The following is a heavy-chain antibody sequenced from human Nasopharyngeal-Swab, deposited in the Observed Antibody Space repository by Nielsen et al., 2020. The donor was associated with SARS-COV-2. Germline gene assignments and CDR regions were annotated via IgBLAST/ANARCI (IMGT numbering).Heavy chain of an antibody. J-gene: IGHJ6*02. CDR1: GGTFSSYA. D-gene: IGHD1-1*01. CDR2: IIPILGIA. CDR3: ARSQLERPADV. Sequence: SVKVSCKASGGTFSSYAISWVRQAPGQGLEWMGRIIPILGIANYAQKFQGRVTITADKSTSTAYMELSSLRSEDTAVYYCARSQLERPADVWGQGTTVTVSS. V-gene: IGHV1-69*04.